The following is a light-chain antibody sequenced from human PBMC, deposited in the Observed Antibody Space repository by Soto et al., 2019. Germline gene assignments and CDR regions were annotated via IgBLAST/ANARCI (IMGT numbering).Light chain of an antibody. CDR3: QQSYSTLFT. J-gene: IGKJ3*01. Sequence: DIQMTQSPSSLSASVGDRVTITCRASQTIIRYLNRYQQKPGRAPNLLIYAASSLHTGVPSRFSASGSGTEFTITISSLQPEDSATYYCQQSYSTLFTFGPGTRVEIK. CDR1: QTIIRY. V-gene: IGKV1-39*01. CDR2: AAS.